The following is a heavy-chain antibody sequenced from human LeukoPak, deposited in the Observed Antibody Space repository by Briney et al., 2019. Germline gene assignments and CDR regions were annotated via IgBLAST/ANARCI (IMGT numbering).Heavy chain of an antibody. Sequence: GGSLRLSCAASGFTFSSYAMSWVRQAPGKGLEWVSAISGSGGSTYYADSVKGRFTISRDNSKNTLYLQMNSLRAEDTAVYYCAKDCSGGSCYDAVFDYWGQGTLVTVSS. CDR3: AKDCSGGSCYDAVFDY. J-gene: IGHJ4*02. V-gene: IGHV3-23*01. D-gene: IGHD2-15*01. CDR2: ISGSGGST. CDR1: GFTFSSYA.